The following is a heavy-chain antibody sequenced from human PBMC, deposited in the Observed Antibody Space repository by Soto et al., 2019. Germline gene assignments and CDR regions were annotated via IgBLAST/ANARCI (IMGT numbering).Heavy chain of an antibody. CDR2: LYWDDDK. V-gene: IGHV2-5*02. Sequence: QITLKESGPPLVKPTQTLTLTCTFSGFSLSTTRVGVGWIRQPPGEALEWLALLYWDDDKLYSPSLKRRLTITQDTSKNQVVLTPTHMDPVATATYYCAHSKTSGRRYYFDYWGQGTLVTVSS. J-gene: IGHJ4*02. CDR1: GFSLSTTRVG. CDR3: AHSKTSGRRYYFDY.